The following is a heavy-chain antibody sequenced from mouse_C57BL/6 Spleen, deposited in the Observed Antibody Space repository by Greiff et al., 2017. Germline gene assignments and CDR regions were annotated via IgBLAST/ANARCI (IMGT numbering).Heavy chain of an antibody. Sequence: VQLQQPGAELVMPWASVKLSCKASGYSFTSYWMHGVKQRPGKGLEWIGEIDPCDSYTNYNQKFKGKSTLTVDKSSSTAYMQLSSLTSEASADYYCARGDTVVASDYWGQGTTLTVSS. V-gene: IGHV1-69*01. CDR3: ARGDTVVASDY. CDR1: GYSFTSYW. D-gene: IGHD1-1*01. CDR2: IDPCDSYT. J-gene: IGHJ2*01.